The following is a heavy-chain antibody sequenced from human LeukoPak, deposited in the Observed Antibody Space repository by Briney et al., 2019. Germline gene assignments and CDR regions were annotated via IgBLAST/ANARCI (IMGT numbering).Heavy chain of an antibody. CDR2: INAGNANT. J-gene: IGHJ4*02. V-gene: IGHV1-3*01. CDR1: GYTFSTYA. D-gene: IGHD1-26*01. CDR3: ARQGGGPYSGSPLDY. Sequence: GASVKVSCKASGYTFSTYAIQWVRQAPGQRPEWMGWINAGNANTKYLEKFQGRITITRDTSASTGYMELSSLKSEDTAVYYCARQGGGPYSGSPLDYWGQGTLVTVSS.